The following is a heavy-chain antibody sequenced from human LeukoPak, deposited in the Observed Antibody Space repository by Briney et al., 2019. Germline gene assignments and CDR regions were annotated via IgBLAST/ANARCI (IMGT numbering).Heavy chain of an antibody. CDR2: INHSGST. J-gene: IGHJ4*02. V-gene: IGHV4-34*01. Sequence: SETLSLTCAVYGGSFSGYYWSWIRQPPGKGLEWIGEINHSGSTNYNPSLKSRVTMSVDTSKNQFSLKLSSVTAADTAVYYCARGEYMVGYWGQGTLVTVSS. CDR3: ARGEYMVGY. CDR1: GGSFSGYY. D-gene: IGHD2/OR15-2a*01.